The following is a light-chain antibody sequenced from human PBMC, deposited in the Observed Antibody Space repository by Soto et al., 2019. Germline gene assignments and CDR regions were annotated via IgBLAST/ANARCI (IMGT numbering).Light chain of an antibody. CDR2: DVS. CDR3: SSYASNGDVL. V-gene: IGLV2-14*03. J-gene: IGLJ2*01. Sequence: QSALTKPASVSGSPGQSITISCTGSSSDVGTYEYVSWYQHQPGKAPKLMIYDVSNRPSGVSDRFSGSKSGNTASLTISGLQAEDEADYYCSSYASNGDVLFGGGTKLTVL. CDR1: SSDVGTYEY.